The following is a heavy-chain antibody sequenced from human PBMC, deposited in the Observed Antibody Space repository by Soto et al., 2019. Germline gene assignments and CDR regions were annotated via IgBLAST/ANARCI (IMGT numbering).Heavy chain of an antibody. CDR3: ARDPWAADY. D-gene: IGHD3-16*01. J-gene: IGHJ4*02. Sequence: DVQLVESGGGLVQPGGSLRLSCAASGFTVSTKYMSWVRQAPGKGLEWVSVSYSGGSTFYADSVRGRFTISRDNSKNTVNLQMNSLRAEDTAVYYCARDPWAADYWGQGTLVTVSS. CDR2: SYSGGST. V-gene: IGHV3-66*01. CDR1: GFTVSTKY.